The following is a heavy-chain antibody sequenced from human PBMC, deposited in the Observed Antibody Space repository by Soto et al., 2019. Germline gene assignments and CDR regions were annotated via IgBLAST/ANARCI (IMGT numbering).Heavy chain of an antibody. D-gene: IGHD6-19*01. CDR3: AKDQEWLVVNDAFDI. V-gene: IGHV3-23*01. CDR2: ISGSGGST. CDR1: GFTFSSYA. J-gene: IGHJ3*02. Sequence: TGGSLRLSCAASGFTFSSYAMSWVRQAPGKGLEWVSAISGSGGSTYYADSVKGRFTISRDNSKSTLYLQMNSLRAEDTAVYYCAKDQEWLVVNDAFDIWGQGTMVTVSS.